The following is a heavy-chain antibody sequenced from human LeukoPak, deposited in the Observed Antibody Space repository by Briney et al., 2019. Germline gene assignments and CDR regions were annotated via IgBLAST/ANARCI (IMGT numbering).Heavy chain of an antibody. CDR3: ARGTYSSSWYSDGMDV. D-gene: IGHD6-13*01. J-gene: IGHJ6*02. CDR2: IYTSGST. CDR1: GGSISSYY. V-gene: IGHV4-4*07. Sequence: PSETLSLTCTVSGGSISSYYWSWIRQPAGKGLEWIARIYTSGSTNYNPSLKSRVTMSVDTSKNQFSLKLSSVTAADTAVYYCARGTYSSSWYSDGMDVWGQGTTVTVSS.